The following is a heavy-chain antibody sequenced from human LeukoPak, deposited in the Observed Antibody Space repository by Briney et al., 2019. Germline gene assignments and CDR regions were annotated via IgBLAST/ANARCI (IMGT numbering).Heavy chain of an antibody. D-gene: IGHD4-17*01. V-gene: IGHV4-34*01. CDR3: ARHTIDYGDFFGYFDY. CDR2: INHSGGT. CDR1: GGSFSGYY. J-gene: IGHJ4*02. Sequence: SETLSLTCAVYGGSFSGYYWSWIRQPPGKGLEWIGEINHSGGTNYNPSLKSRVTISVDTSKNQFSLKLSSVTAADTAVYYCARHTIDYGDFFGYFDYWGQGTLVTVSS.